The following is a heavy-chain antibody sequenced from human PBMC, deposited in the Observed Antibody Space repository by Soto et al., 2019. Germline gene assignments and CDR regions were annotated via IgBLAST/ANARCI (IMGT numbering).Heavy chain of an antibody. CDR2: IYYSGST. CDR3: AAGYCSGGSCYSETYYFDY. D-gene: IGHD2-15*01. CDR1: GGSISSSSYY. Sequence: SETLSLTCTVSGGSISSSSYYWGWIRQPPGKGLEWIGSIYYSGSTYYNPSLKSRVTISVDTSKNQFSLKLSSVTAADTAVYYCAAGYCSGGSCYSETYYFDYWGQGTLVTVSS. J-gene: IGHJ4*02. V-gene: IGHV4-39*01.